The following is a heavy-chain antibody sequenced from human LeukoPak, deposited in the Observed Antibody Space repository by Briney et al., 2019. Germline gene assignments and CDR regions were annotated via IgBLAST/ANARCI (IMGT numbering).Heavy chain of an antibody. CDR1: GFTFSSYA. V-gene: IGHV3-23*01. Sequence: GGSLRLSCAASGFTFSSYAMSWVRQAPGKGLEWVSAISGSGGSTYYADSVKGRFTISRDNAKNSLYLQMNSLRAEDTAVYYCAREDLEWLLSNYYGMDVWGQGTTVTVSS. CDR3: AREDLEWLLSNYYGMDV. CDR2: ISGSGGST. D-gene: IGHD3-3*01. J-gene: IGHJ6*02.